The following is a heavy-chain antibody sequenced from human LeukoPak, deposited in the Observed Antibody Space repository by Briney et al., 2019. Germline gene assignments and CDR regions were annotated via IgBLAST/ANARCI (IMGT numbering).Heavy chain of an antibody. CDR1: GFTFSSYA. Sequence: GGSLRLSCAASGFTFSSYAMSWVRQAPGKGLEWVSAISGSGGSTYYADSVKGRFTISRDNSKNTLYLQMNSLRAEDTAVYYCAGRRAITMVQGVKVDAFDIWGQGTMVTVSS. CDR2: ISGSGGST. V-gene: IGHV3-23*01. CDR3: AGRRAITMVQGVKVDAFDI. J-gene: IGHJ3*02. D-gene: IGHD3-10*01.